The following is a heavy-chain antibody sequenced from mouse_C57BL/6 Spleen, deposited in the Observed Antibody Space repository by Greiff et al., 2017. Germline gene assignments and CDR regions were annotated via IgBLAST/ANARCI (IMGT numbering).Heavy chain of an antibody. CDR2: ISSGSSTI. V-gene: IGHV5-17*01. CDR1: GFTFSDYG. Sequence: EVKVEESGGGLVKPGGSLKLSCAASGFTFSDYGMHWVRQAPEQGLEWVAYISSGSSTIYYADTVKGRFTISRDNAKNTLFLQMTRLRSEDTAMYYCARNDGYYSFDYWGQGTTLTVSS. D-gene: IGHD2-3*01. CDR3: ARNDGYYSFDY. J-gene: IGHJ2*01.